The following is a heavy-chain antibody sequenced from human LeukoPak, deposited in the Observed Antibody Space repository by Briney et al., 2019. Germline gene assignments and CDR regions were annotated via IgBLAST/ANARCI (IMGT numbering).Heavy chain of an antibody. Sequence: GGSLRLSCAASGFTFSSYAMSWVRQAPGKGLEWVSAISGSGGTTYYADSVKGRFAISRDNSKNTLYLQMNSLRAEDTAVYYCAKVGPRYCSGGSCSPPSWFDPWGQGTLVTVSS. D-gene: IGHD2-15*01. J-gene: IGHJ5*02. CDR3: AKVGPRYCSGGSCSPPSWFDP. CDR1: GFTFSSYA. CDR2: ISGSGGTT. V-gene: IGHV3-23*01.